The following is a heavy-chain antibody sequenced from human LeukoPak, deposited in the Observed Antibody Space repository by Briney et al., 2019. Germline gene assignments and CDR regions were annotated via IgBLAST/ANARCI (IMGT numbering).Heavy chain of an antibody. CDR2: IYYSGST. J-gene: IGHJ4*01. CDR3: ARHGYSSSWTYFDY. Sequence: SETLSLTCTVSGGSISSSSYYWGWIRQPPGKGLEWIGSIYYSGSTYYNPSLKSRVTISVDTSKNQFSLKLSSVTAADTAVYYCARHGYSSSWTYFDYWGHGTLVTVSS. CDR1: GGSISSSSYY. V-gene: IGHV4-39*01. D-gene: IGHD6-13*01.